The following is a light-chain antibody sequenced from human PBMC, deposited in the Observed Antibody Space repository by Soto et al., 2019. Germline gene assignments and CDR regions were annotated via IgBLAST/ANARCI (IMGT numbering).Light chain of an antibody. Sequence: DIPTTQSPSSLSASVGDRVTITCRASQGISIYLAWFQQKPGKVPKLLIYAASTLQSGVPSRFSGSGSGTDFTLTISSLQPEDVATYYCQKYNSAPLTFGGGTKVEIK. J-gene: IGKJ4*01. V-gene: IGKV1-27*01. CDR3: QKYNSAPLT. CDR2: AAS. CDR1: QGISIY.